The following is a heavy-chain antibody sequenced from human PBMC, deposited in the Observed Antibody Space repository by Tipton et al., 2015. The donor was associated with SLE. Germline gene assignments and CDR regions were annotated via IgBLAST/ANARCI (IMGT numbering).Heavy chain of an antibody. CDR1: SDSFNTVGYY. CDR3: AREGDASANFFYYGVNL. Sequence: TLSLTCTVSSDSFNTVGYYWSWIRQHPGKGLEWIGHIYYSGSIYYNPSLGGRVAISLDTSKSQFSQKLTSVTAADTAVYYCAREGDASANFFYYGVNLWGQGTTVTVSS. V-gene: IGHV4-31*03. J-gene: IGHJ6*02. CDR2: IYYSGSI. D-gene: IGHD2-2*01.